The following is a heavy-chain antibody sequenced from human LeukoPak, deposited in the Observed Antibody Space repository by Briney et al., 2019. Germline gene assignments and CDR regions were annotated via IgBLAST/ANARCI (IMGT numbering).Heavy chain of an antibody. CDR1: GGSISSGGYY. CDR3: ALSYSSSSVYYFDY. V-gene: IGHV4-30-2*01. Sequence: SETLSLACTVSGGSISSGGYYWSWIRQPPGKGLEWIGYIYHSGSTYYNPSLKSRVTISVDRSKNQFSLKLSSVTAADTAVYYCALSYSSSSVYYFDYWGQGTLVTVSS. J-gene: IGHJ4*02. CDR2: IYHSGST. D-gene: IGHD6-6*01.